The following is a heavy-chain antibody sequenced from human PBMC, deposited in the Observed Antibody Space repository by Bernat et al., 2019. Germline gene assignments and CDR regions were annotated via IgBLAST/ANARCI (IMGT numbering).Heavy chain of an antibody. CDR3: ARAPTDYDILTASMENSAYGMDV. V-gene: IGHV3-53*02. CDR2: IYSGGST. Sequence: EVQLVETGGGLIQPGGSLRLSCAASGFTVSSNYMSWVRQSPGKGLEWVSVIYSGGSTYYSDCVQGRFTISRDNSKNTLYLQMNSLRAEDTAVYYGARAPTDYDILTASMENSAYGMDVWGPGTTVTVSS. CDR1: GFTVSSNY. J-gene: IGHJ6*02. D-gene: IGHD3-9*01.